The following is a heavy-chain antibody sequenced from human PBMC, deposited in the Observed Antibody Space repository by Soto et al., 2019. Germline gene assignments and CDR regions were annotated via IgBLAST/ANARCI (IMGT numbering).Heavy chain of an antibody. J-gene: IGHJ4*02. D-gene: IGHD6-13*01. CDR1: GYTFTSHY. CDR3: ARVRASSWYSARFDY. CDR2: FNPGAGSA. Sequence: QVQLVQSGAEVKKPGASMKVSCKASGYTFTSHYVHWVRQAPGQGPGWMGVFNPGAGSASYAEELQGRVTRTSDTSTSTVYMDLSSLRSEDTAVYYLARVRASSWYSARFDYWGQGTLVTVSS. V-gene: IGHV1-46*01.